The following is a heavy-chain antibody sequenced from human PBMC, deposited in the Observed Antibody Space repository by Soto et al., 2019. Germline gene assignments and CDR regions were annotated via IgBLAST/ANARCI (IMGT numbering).Heavy chain of an antibody. CDR2: ISGSGGST. D-gene: IGHD2-15*01. Sequence: GGSLRLSCAASGFTFSSYAMSWVRQAPGKGVEWVSAISGSGGSTYYADSVKGRFTISRDNSKNTLYLQMNSLRAEDTAVYYCAKADCSGGSCYLGYYYYMDVWGKGTTVTVSS. J-gene: IGHJ6*03. V-gene: IGHV3-23*01. CDR3: AKADCSGGSCYLGYYYYMDV. CDR1: GFTFSSYA.